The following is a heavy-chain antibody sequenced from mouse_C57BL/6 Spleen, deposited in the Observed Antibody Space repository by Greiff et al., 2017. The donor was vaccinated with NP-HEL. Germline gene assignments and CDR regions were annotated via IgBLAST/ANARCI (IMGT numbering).Heavy chain of an antibody. CDR2: IWSGGST. Sequence: VQLQQSGPGLVQPSQSLSITCTVSGFSLTSYGVHWVRQSPGKGLEWLGVIWSGGSTDYNAAFITRLSISTDNSKSQFFFKMNSLQADDTAIYYCARQNSYYSNYVGFFFDYWGQGTTLTVSS. J-gene: IGHJ2*01. CDR3: ARQNSYYSNYVGFFFDY. D-gene: IGHD2-5*01. V-gene: IGHV2-2*01. CDR1: GFSLTSYG.